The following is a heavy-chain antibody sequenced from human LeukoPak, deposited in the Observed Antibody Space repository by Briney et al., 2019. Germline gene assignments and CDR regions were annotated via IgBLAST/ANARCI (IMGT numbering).Heavy chain of an antibody. CDR1: GFTFSSYG. CDR3: ARVYTYDSSGYCDY. V-gene: IGHV3-33*01. D-gene: IGHD3-22*01. J-gene: IGHJ4*02. Sequence: GGSLRLSCAASGFTFSSYGMHWVRQAPGKGLEWVAVIWYDGSNKYYADSVKGRFTISRDNSKNTLYLQMNSLRAEDTAVYYCARVYTYDSSGYCDYWDQGTLVTVSS. CDR2: IWYDGSNK.